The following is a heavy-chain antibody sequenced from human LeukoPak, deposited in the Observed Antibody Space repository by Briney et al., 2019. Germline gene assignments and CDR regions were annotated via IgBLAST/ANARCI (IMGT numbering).Heavy chain of an antibody. J-gene: IGHJ6*02. Sequence: PSETLSLTCTVSGGSISSYYWSWIRQPPGKGLEWIGYIYYSGSTNYNPSLKSRVTISVDTSKNQFSLKLSSVTAADTAVYYCARFQGIAVPGTPLYYYGMDVWGQGTTVTVSS. D-gene: IGHD6-19*01. CDR3: ARFQGIAVPGTPLYYYGMDV. CDR1: GGSISSYY. CDR2: IYYSGST. V-gene: IGHV4-59*01.